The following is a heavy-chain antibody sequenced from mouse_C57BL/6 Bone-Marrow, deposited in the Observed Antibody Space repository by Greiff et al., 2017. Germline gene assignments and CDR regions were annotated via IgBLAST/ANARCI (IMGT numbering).Heavy chain of an antibody. CDR2: VDPSDSYT. CDR3: ARWAMDY. CDR1: GYTFTSYW. Sequence: QVQLQQPGAELVMPGASVKLSCKASGYTFTSYWMHWVKQRPGQGLEWIGEVDPSDSYTNYNQKFKGKSTLTVDKSSSTAYMQLSSLTSEDSAFYYSARWAMDYWGQGTSVTVSS. V-gene: IGHV1-69*01. J-gene: IGHJ4*01.